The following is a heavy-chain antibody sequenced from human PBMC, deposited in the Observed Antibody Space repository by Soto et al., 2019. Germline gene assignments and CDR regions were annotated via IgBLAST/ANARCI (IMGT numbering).Heavy chain of an antibody. CDR1: GFTFSSYA. J-gene: IGHJ6*02. CDR3: GRGDRGGSVSPASYYYSGLDV. V-gene: IGHV3-23*01. D-gene: IGHD2-15*01. Sequence: DVQLLESGGHLVQPGGSLRLSCAASGFTFSSYAMSWVRQAPGKGLEWVSSVSAGGDMTYYSDSVKGRFTISRDNSNNALFLQMNSLRIEDTALYYCGRGDRGGSVSPASYYYSGLDVWGQGTTVTVS. CDR2: VSAGGDMT.